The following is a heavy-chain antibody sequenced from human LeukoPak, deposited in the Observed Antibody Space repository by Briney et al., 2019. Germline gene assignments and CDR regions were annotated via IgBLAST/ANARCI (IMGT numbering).Heavy chain of an antibody. Sequence: SETLSLTCAVYGGSFSGYYWSWIRKPPGKGLEWIGEINHSGSTNHNPSLKSRVPISVDTPKNQFSLKLSSVHAADTAVYFCARDYVGVAGTFDYWGQGTLVTVSS. D-gene: IGHD6-19*01. V-gene: IGHV4-34*01. J-gene: IGHJ4*02. CDR2: INHSGST. CDR3: ARDYVGVAGTFDY. CDR1: GGSFSGYY.